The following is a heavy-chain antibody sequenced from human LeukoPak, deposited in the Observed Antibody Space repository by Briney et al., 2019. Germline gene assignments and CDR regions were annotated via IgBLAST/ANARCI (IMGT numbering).Heavy chain of an antibody. Sequence: PSETLSLTCTVSGGSISSGGYYWSWIRQHPGKGLEWIGYIYYSGSTYYNPSLKSRVNISVDTSSNQFSLKVSSVTAADTAVYYCARAVVGNYCDYWGQGTLVTVSS. CDR3: ARAVVGNYCDY. V-gene: IGHV4-31*03. CDR2: IYYSGST. J-gene: IGHJ4*02. CDR1: GGSISSGGYY. D-gene: IGHD1-26*01.